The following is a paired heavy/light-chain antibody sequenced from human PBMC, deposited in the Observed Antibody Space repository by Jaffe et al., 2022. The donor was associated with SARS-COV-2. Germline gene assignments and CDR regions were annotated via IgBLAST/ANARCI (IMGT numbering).Heavy chain of an antibody. CDR3: ARAVGGRYHADF. J-gene: IGHJ4*02. Sequence: EVQLVESGGGLVQPGGSLRLSCAASGFTFNMYWMTWIRQAPGKGLEWVTNMKQDGTEKYYVDSVKGRFTISRDNAKNSLYLQMNSLRAEDTAVYFCARAVGGRYHADFWGRGTPVIVSS. CDR2: MKQDGTEK. CDR1: GFTFNMYW. V-gene: IGHV3-7*03. D-gene: IGHD1-26*01.
Light chain of an antibody. V-gene: IGLV1-40*01. J-gene: IGLJ3*02. CDR3: QSYDRSLERWM. CDR1: SSNIGAGYD. Sequence: QSVLTQPPSVSGAPGQRVTISCTGSSSNIGAGYDVHWYQHLPGTAPKLLIFGNSNRPSGVPDRFSGSRSATSASLAISGLQAEDEADYYCQSYDRSLERWMFAGGTKLTVL. CDR2: GNS.